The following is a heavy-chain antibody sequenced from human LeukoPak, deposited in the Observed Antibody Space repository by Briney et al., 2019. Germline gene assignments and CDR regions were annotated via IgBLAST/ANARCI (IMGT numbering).Heavy chain of an antibody. J-gene: IGHJ3*02. CDR1: GFTFSSYS. Sequence: GGSLRLSCAASGFTFSSYSMNWVRQAPGKGLEWVSSISSSSSSIYYADSVKGRFTIARDNAKNFLYLQMNSLRAEDTAVYYCAREPPIVCGGDCYSWADDAFDIWGQGTMVTVSS. V-gene: IGHV3-21*01. D-gene: IGHD2-21*02. CDR2: ISSSSSSI. CDR3: AREPPIVCGGDCYSWADDAFDI.